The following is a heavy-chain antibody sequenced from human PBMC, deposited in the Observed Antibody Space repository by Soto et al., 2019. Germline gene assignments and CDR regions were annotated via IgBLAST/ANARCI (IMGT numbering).Heavy chain of an antibody. CDR3: ARDPNDSSAYYHHYYYGMDV. Sequence: ASVKVSCKASGYTFRSHGITWVRQAPGQRLEWTGWINAGNGNTKYSEKFQGRVTITRDTSASTAYLELSSLRSEDTAVYYCARDPNDSSAYYHHYYYGMDVWGQGTTVTVSS. D-gene: IGHD3-22*01. J-gene: IGHJ6*02. CDR1: GYTFRSHG. V-gene: IGHV1-3*01. CDR2: INAGNGNT.